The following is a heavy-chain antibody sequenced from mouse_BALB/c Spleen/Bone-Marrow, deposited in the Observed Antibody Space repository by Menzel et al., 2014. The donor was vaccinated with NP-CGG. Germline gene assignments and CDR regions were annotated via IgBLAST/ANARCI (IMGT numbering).Heavy chain of an antibody. CDR3: ARSDGYYYAMDY. CDR1: GYTFSSYW. D-gene: IGHD2-3*01. Sequence: VQLQQSGAELMKPGASVKISCKATGYTFSSYWIEWVKQRPGHGLEWIGEILPGSGSTNYNEKFKGKATFTADTFSNTAYMQLSSLTSEDSAVYYCARSDGYYYAMDYWGQGTSVTVSS. J-gene: IGHJ4*01. CDR2: ILPGSGST. V-gene: IGHV1-9*01.